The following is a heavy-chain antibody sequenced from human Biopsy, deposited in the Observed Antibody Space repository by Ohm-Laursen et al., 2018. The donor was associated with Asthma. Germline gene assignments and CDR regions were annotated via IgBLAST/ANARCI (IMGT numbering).Heavy chain of an antibody. J-gene: IGHJ4*02. D-gene: IGHD4-17*01. V-gene: IGHV1-24*01. CDR1: GYSLTDLS. CDR3: ASDFPKDYVRYNFQF. CDR2: HDHEEGGT. Sequence: SSVKVSCKISGYSLTDLSMHWVRQAPGQGLEWMGGHDHEEGGTVNARRFQGRVTMTEDTSTDTAYMELSSLSSDDTAVYYCASDFPKDYVRYNFQFWGQGTLITVSS.